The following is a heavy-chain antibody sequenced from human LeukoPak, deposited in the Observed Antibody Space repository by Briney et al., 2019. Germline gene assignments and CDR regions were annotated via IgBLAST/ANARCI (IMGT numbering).Heavy chain of an antibody. CDR3: ARGWGERGKCRGGTCNNPQFDY. CDR2: IKESGSEK. D-gene: IGHD2-15*01. Sequence: GGSLRLSCAASGFTFDYYWMTWVPQAPGKGLEWLANIKESGSEKYYVDSVKGRFTISRDNAKNSLYLQMNSLREDTAVYYCARGWGERGKCRGGTCNNPQFDYWGRGTLVTVSS. J-gene: IGHJ4*02. V-gene: IGHV3-7*01. CDR1: GFTFDYYW.